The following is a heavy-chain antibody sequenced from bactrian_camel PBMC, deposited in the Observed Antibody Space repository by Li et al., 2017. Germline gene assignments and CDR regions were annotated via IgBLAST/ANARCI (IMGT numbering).Heavy chain of an antibody. V-gene: IGHV3S10*01. CDR1: GFTFSSYY. CDR2: IASDGST. J-gene: IGHJ4*01. Sequence: LVESGGGLVQPGGSLRLSCVASGFTFSSYYMSWVRQAPGKGLEWVSSIASDGSTSYADSVKGRFTISKDNAKNTLYLQMNSLKPEDTAMYYCATESTWSNYCWGFDGGPGTQVTVS. D-gene: IGHD5*01. CDR3: ATESTWSNYCWGFD.